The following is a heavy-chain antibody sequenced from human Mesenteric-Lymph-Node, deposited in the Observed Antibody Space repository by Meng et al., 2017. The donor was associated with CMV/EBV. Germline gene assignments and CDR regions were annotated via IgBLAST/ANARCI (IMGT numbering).Heavy chain of an antibody. D-gene: IGHD3-22*01. Sequence: ASVKVSCKASGYTFTDYYMHWVRQAPGQGLEWMGWINPTSGGTNYAQNFQGRVTMTRDTSLSKAYMELSRLRSDDTAVYYCVTKYYHDSRGYPPFDYWGQGTLVTVSS. J-gene: IGHJ4*02. V-gene: IGHV1-2*02. CDR1: GYTFTDYY. CDR2: INPTSGGT. CDR3: VTKYYHDSRGYPPFDY.